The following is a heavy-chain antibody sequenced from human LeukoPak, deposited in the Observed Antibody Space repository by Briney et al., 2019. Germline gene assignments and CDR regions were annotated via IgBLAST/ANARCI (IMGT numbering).Heavy chain of an antibody. V-gene: IGHV4-59*01. CDR3: ARAKLDSSGWYPGWFDP. D-gene: IGHD6-19*01. CDR1: GGSISSYY. Sequence: SETLSLTCTVSGGSISSYYWSWIRQPPGKGLEWIGYIYYNGSTNYYPSLKSRVTISVDTSKNQFSLNLSSVTAADTAVYYCARAKLDSSGWYPGWFDPWGQGTLVTVSS. J-gene: IGHJ5*02. CDR2: IYYNGST.